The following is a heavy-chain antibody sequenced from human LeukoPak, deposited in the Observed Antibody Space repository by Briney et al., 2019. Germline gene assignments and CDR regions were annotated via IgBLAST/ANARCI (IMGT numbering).Heavy chain of an antibody. CDR1: GFTFSSYG. CDR2: IWYDGSNK. CDR3: AKDPIFSGSYGVFDY. D-gene: IGHD1-26*01. Sequence: GGSLRLSCAASGFTFSSYGMHWVRQAPGKGLEWVAVIWYDGSNKYYADSVKGRFTISRDNSKNTLYLQMNSLRAGDTAVYYCAKDPIFSGSYGVFDYWGLGTLVTVSS. V-gene: IGHV3-33*06. J-gene: IGHJ4*02.